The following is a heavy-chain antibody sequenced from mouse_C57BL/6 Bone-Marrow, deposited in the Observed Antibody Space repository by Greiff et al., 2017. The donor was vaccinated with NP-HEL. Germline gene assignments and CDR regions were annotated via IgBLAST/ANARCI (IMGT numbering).Heavy chain of an antibody. CDR2: INYDGSST. J-gene: IGHJ1*03. Sequence: EVQVVESEGGLVQPGSSMKLSCTASGFTFSDYYMAWVRQVPEKGLEWVANINYDGSSTYYLDSLKSRFIISRDNAKNILYLQMSSLKSEDTATYYCAREDLPWYFDVWGTGTTVTVSS. CDR1: GFTFSDYY. V-gene: IGHV5-16*01. CDR3: AREDLPWYFDV.